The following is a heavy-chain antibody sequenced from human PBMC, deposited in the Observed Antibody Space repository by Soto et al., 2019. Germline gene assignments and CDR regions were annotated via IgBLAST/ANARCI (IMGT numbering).Heavy chain of an antibody. V-gene: IGHV1-3*01. Sequence: GASVKVSCKASRYTFTNYAIHWVRQAPGQRLEWMGWINGDTGNTRYSQNFQGRVTLTRDTSASTVYMELSSLRFEDTAVYYCAREGYGYGYYYFDYWGQGALVTVSS. CDR2: INGDTGNT. J-gene: IGHJ4*02. D-gene: IGHD5-18*01. CDR3: AREGYGYGYYYFDY. CDR1: RYTFTNYA.